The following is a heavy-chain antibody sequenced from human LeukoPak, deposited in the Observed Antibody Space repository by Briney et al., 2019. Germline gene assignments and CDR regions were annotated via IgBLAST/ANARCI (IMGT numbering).Heavy chain of an antibody. D-gene: IGHD2-2*01. CDR1: GFTFSDYY. CDR3: ARDIGLVQNGASYYYYRMDF. J-gene: IGHJ6*02. V-gene: IGHV3-11*01. Sequence: GGSLRLSCAASGFTFSDYYMSWIRQAPGKGLGWVSYIRRIGSTIYSADSVKGRFTISTGTATNSLYLQMNTLRAEDTAVCFCARDIGLVQNGASYYYYRMDFWGQGTTVTVSS. CDR2: IRRIGSTI.